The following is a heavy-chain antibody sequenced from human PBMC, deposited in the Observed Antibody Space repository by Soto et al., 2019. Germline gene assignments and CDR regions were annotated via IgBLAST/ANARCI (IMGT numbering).Heavy chain of an antibody. D-gene: IGHD2-15*01. CDR1: GGSISSYY. Sequence: QVQLQESGPGLVKPSETLSLTCTVSGGSISSYYWSWIRQPPGKGLEWIGYIYYSGSTNYNPSLKSRVTISVDTSKNQFSLKLSSVTAADTAVYYCAREGVAAATETYYYYGMDVWGQGTTVTVSS. CDR2: IYYSGST. CDR3: AREGVAAATETYYYYGMDV. V-gene: IGHV4-59*01. J-gene: IGHJ6*02.